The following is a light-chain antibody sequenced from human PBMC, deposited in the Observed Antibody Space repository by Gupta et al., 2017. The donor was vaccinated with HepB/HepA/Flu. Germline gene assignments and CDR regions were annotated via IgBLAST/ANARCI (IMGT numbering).Light chain of an antibody. CDR1: SSNIGSNY. CDR3: AAWDDSLSGSWV. V-gene: IGLV1-47*01. J-gene: IGLJ3*02. Sequence: QSVLTQPPSASGTPGQRVTISCSGSSSNIGSNYVYWYQQLPGTTPKLLIYRNKQRPSGVPDRFSGSKSGTSASLAISGLRSEDEADYYCAAWDDSLSGSWVFGGGTKLTVL. CDR2: RNK.